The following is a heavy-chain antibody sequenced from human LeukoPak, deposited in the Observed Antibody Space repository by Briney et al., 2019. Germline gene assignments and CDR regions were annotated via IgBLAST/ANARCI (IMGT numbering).Heavy chain of an antibody. CDR1: GGPIGGYY. CDR2: IYYSGST. V-gene: IGHV4-59*08. Sequence: PSETLSLTCTVSGGPIGGYYWSWIRQPPGKGLEWIGYIYYSGSTNCNPSLKSRVTMSVDTSKNQFSLKLNSVTAADTAVYYCARHDRLATYYYDTSGPSYFDYWGQGTLVTVSS. CDR3: ARHDRLATYYYDTSGPSYFDY. J-gene: IGHJ4*02. D-gene: IGHD3-22*01.